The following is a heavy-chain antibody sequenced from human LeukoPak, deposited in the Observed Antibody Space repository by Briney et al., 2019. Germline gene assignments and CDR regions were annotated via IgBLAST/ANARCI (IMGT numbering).Heavy chain of an antibody. CDR1: GFTFSSYA. CDR3: AREGTVAGTYYYYGMDV. D-gene: IGHD6-19*01. J-gene: IGHJ6*02. CDR2: ISGSGGST. V-gene: IGHV3-23*01. Sequence: GGSLRLSCAVSGFTFSSYAMSWVRQAPGKGLEWVSAISGSGGSTYYADSVKGRFTISRDNAKNSLYLQMNSLRAEDTAVYYCAREGTVAGTYYYYGMDVWGQGTTVTVSS.